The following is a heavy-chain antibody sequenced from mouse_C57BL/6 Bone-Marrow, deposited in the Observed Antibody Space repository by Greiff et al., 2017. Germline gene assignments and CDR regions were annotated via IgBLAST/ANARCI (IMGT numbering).Heavy chain of an antibody. Sequence: DVQLVESGGGLVQPGESLKLSCESNEYEFPSHDMSWVRKTPEKRLELVAAINSEGGSTYYPDTMERRFIISRDNTKKTLYLQMSSLSSEDTALYYGARIYYYGSTWFAYWGQGTLVTVSA. J-gene: IGHJ3*01. CDR3: ARIYYYGSTWFAY. D-gene: IGHD1-1*01. V-gene: IGHV5-2*01. CDR2: INSEGGST. CDR1: EYEFPSHD.